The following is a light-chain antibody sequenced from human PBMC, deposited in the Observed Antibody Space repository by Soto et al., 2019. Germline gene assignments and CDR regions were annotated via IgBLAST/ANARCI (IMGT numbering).Light chain of an antibody. J-gene: IGKJ1*01. V-gene: IGKV3-20*01. CDR1: QSVSSSY. CDR3: QQYGSSPTT. Sequence: EILLTPSPGTLSLSPGERATLSCRASQSVSSSYLAWYQQKPGQAPRLLIYGASSRATGIPDRFSGSGSGTDFTLTISRLEPEDFAVYYCQQYGSSPTTFGQGTKVDIK. CDR2: GAS.